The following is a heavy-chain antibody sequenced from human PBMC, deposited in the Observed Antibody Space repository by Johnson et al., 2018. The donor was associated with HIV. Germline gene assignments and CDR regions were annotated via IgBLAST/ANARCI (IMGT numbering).Heavy chain of an antibody. Sequence: VHLVESWGGLVQSGGSLRLSCGASGFSVSNNYMNWVRQAPGKGLEWVSVLYSGGSTYYADSVKGRFTISRDNAKNSLYLQMNSLRAEDTAVYYCARYGYRPEAAFDIWGQGTMVTVSS. CDR3: ARYGYRPEAAFDI. CDR1: GFSVSNNY. V-gene: IGHV3-66*01. J-gene: IGHJ3*02. CDR2: LYSGGST. D-gene: IGHD5-24*01.